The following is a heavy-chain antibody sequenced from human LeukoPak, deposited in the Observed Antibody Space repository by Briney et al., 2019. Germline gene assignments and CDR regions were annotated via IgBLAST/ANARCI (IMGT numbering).Heavy chain of an antibody. CDR3: ARHAFLWFGESITGMTSLDY. D-gene: IGHD3-10*01. J-gene: IGHJ4*02. V-gene: IGHV5-51*01. CDR2: IYPGDSDT. CDR1: GYSFTSYW. Sequence: GESLKISCKGSGYSFTSYWIGWVRQMPGKGLEWMGIIYPGDSDTRYSPSFQGQVTISVDKSISTAYLQWSSLKASDTAMYYCARHAFLWFGESITGMTSLDYWGQGTLVTVSS.